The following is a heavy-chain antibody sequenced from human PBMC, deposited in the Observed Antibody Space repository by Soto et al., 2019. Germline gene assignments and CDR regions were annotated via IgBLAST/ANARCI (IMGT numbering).Heavy chain of an antibody. CDR1: GGSISSSSYY. CDR2: IYYSGST. CDR3: ARYSSAETTFDY. Sequence: SETLSLTCTVSGGSISSSSYYWGWIRQPPGKGLEWIGSIYYSGSTYYNPSLKSRVTISVDTSKNQFSLKLSSVTAADTAVYYCARYSSAETTFDYWGQGTLVTVSS. J-gene: IGHJ4*02. V-gene: IGHV4-39*01. D-gene: IGHD6-19*01.